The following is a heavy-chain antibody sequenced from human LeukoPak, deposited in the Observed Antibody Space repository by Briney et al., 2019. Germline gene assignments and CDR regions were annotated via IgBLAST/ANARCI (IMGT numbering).Heavy chain of an antibody. V-gene: IGHV3-23*01. Sequence: HPGGSLRLSCAASGFTFSSYAMSWVRQAPGKGLEWVSTISGSGAYTYYADSVKGRFTISRDNSKNTLYLQMNSLRAEDTAVYYCAKYFASGSYYKLPHWGQGALVTVSS. CDR3: AKYFASGSYYKLPH. D-gene: IGHD3-10*01. CDR1: GFTFSSYA. J-gene: IGHJ1*01. CDR2: ISGSGAYT.